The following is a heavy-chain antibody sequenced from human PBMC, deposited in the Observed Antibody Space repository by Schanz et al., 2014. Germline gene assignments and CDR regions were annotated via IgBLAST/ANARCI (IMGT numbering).Heavy chain of an antibody. Sequence: QVQLVQSGAEVKKPGSSVTVSCKASGDTLSSYGISWVRQAPGQGLEWMGRINPNSGATIYAQNFQGRVTMTRDTSISTAYMELSRLTSDDTAVFFCARENTAVAGMPRVMDVWGQGTTVTVTS. CDR2: INPNSGAT. V-gene: IGHV1-2*02. J-gene: IGHJ6*02. CDR1: GDTLSSYG. CDR3: ARENTAVAGMPRVMDV. D-gene: IGHD6-19*01.